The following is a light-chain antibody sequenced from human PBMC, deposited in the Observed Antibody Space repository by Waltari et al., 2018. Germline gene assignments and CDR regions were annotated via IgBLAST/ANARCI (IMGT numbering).Light chain of an antibody. CDR3: QQYYSTPPS. CDR1: QSILYSSNNKNY. J-gene: IGKJ4*01. CDR2: WAS. V-gene: IGKV4-1*01. Sequence: DIVMTQSPDSLAVSLGERATIDCKSSQSILYSSNNKNYLAWYQRKPGQPPKLLIYWASTRESGVPDRFSGSGSGTDFTLTISSLQAEDVAVHYCQQYYSTPPSFGGGTKVEIK.